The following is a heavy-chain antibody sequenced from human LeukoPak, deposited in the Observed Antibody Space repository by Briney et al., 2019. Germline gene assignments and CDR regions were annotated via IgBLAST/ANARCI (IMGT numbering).Heavy chain of an antibody. CDR1: GFTFSSYE. J-gene: IGHJ4*02. V-gene: IGHV3-48*03. Sequence: QPGGSLRLSCAASGFTFSSYEMNWVRQAPGKGLEWVSYISSSGSTIYYADSEKGRFTISRDNAKNSLYLQMNSLRAEDTAVYYCARAYSYGIFYFDYWGQGTLVTVSS. CDR3: ARAYSYGIFYFDY. D-gene: IGHD5-18*01. CDR2: ISSSGSTI.